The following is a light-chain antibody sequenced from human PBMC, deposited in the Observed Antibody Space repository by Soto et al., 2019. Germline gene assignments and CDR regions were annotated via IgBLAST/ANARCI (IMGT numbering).Light chain of an antibody. Sequence: DLQLTQSPSSLSASVGDRVTITCRASQDISNFLHWYQQKPGKAPNLLIYSASHLQSGVPSRFSGGGSGTHFTLTIGNLQPEDFATYYCQQSYSISITFGQGTRLEIK. J-gene: IGKJ5*01. CDR3: QQSYSISIT. CDR1: QDISNF. V-gene: IGKV1-39*01. CDR2: SAS.